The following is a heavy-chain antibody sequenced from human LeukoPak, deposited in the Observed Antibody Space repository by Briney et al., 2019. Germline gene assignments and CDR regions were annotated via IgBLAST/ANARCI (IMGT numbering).Heavy chain of an antibody. V-gene: IGHV4-59*01. J-gene: IGHJ3*02. Sequence: SETLSLTCTVSGVSISSYYWSWIRQPPGKGLEWIGYIYYSGSTNYNPSLKSRVTISVDTSKNQFSLKLSSVTAADTAVYYCAARPLAVSSAFDIWGQGTMVTVSS. CDR2: IYYSGST. D-gene: IGHD1-14*01. CDR3: AARPLAVSSAFDI. CDR1: GVSISSYY.